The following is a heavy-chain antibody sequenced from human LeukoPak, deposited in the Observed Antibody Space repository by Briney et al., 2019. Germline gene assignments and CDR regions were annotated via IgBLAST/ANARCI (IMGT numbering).Heavy chain of an antibody. V-gene: IGHV4-38-2*01. CDR3: ARAPRDSSSSNYMRRFDY. D-gene: IGHD3-22*01. CDR2: IYHSGST. Sequence: SETLSLTCAVSGYSISSDNYWVWIRQPPGQGLEQTGGIYHSGSTYYNPSLKSRVTMSVDTSKNQFSLKLSSVTAADTAVYYCARAPRDSSSSNYMRRFDYWGQGTLVTVSS. J-gene: IGHJ4*02. CDR1: GYSISSDNY.